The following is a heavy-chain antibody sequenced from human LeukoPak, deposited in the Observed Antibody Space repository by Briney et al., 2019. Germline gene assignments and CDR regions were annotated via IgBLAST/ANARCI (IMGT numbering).Heavy chain of an antibody. CDR3: ASSTVTTAALDY. CDR1: GYTFTGYY. J-gene: IGHJ4*02. CDR2: INPSGGST. V-gene: IGHV1-46*01. Sequence: ASVKVSCKASGYTFTGYYMHWVRQAPGQGLEWMGIINPSGGSTSYAQKFQGRVTMTRDTSTSTVYMELSSLRSEDTAVYYCASSTVTTAALDYWGQGTLVTVSS. D-gene: IGHD4-11*01.